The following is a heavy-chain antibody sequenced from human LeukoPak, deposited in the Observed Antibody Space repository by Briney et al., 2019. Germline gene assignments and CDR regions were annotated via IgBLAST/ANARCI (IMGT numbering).Heavy chain of an antibody. CDR2: INPNSGGT. CDR1: GYTFTGYY. V-gene: IGHV1-2*02. CDR3: ATPYYYDSSGYYWFDP. J-gene: IGHJ5*02. D-gene: IGHD3-22*01. Sequence: VASVKVCCKASGYTFTGYYMHWVRQAPGQGLEWMGWINPNSGGTNYAQKFQGRVTMTRDTSISTAYMELSRLRSDDTAVYYCATPYYYDSSGYYWFDPWGQGTLVTVSS.